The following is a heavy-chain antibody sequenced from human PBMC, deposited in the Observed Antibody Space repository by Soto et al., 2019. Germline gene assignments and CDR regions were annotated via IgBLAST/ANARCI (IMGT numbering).Heavy chain of an antibody. CDR2: SGGSGDGT. CDR1: GFSFINYA. J-gene: IGHJ4*02. CDR3: ATLEEPSRLLESPIDY. D-gene: IGHD1-1*01. Sequence: GGSLRLSCVASGFSFINYAMSWVRQAPGKGLEWGSGSGGSGDGTSYADSVKGRVTISRENSKTTLYVQISMLRAEDTGGYYGATLEEPSRLLESPIDYRGQGTLVSVSS. V-gene: IGHV3-23*01.